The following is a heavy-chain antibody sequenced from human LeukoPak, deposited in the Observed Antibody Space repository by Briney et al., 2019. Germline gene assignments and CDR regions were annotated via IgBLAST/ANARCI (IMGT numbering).Heavy chain of an antibody. Sequence: ETLSLTCAVYGGSFSGYYWSWIRQPPGKGLEWIGEINHSGSTNYNPSLRSRVTISVDTSKNQFSLKLSSVTAADTAVYYCASELKTWDSGSYQNSEVWGQGTLVTVSS. CDR2: INHSGST. CDR3: ASELKTWDSGSYQNSEV. J-gene: IGHJ4*02. D-gene: IGHD1-26*01. V-gene: IGHV4-34*01. CDR1: GGSFSGYY.